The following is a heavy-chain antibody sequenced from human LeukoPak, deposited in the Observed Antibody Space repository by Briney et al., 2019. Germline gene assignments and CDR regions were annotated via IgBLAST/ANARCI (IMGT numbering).Heavy chain of an antibody. V-gene: IGHV4-59*01. CDR1: GGSINNYY. D-gene: IGHD2-15*01. J-gene: IGHJ4*02. CDR2: IYYTGKT. Sequence: SETLSLACSVSGGSINNYYWGWIRRPPGRGLEYIGHIYYTGKTDYNPSFKSRVTMSVDTSKNQLSLKLNFLTAADTAVYYCARWDCSSGTCYYLDYWGQGTLVIVSS. CDR3: ARWDCSSGTCYYLDY.